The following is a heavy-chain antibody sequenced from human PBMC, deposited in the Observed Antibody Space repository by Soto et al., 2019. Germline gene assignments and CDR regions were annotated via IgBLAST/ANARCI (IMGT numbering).Heavy chain of an antibody. J-gene: IGHJ4*02. CDR3: ARGPDYYDILTNDY. D-gene: IGHD3-9*01. CDR1: GGSISSGDYY. V-gene: IGHV4-30-4*01. CDR2: IYYSGST. Sequence: QVQLQESGPGLVKPSQTLSLTCTVSGGSISSGDYYWSWIRQPPGKGLEWIGYIYYSGSTYYNPSLKRRGTISVDTSKNQFCLKLSSVTAADTAVYYCARGPDYYDILTNDYWGQGTLVTVSS.